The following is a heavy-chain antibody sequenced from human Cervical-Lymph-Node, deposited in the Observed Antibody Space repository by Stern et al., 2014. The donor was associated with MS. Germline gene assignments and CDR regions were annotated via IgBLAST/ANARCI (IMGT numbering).Heavy chain of an antibody. CDR2: INPNSAGT. Sequence: VQLLESGAEVKKPGASVKVSCKASGYTFTGHYMHWVRQAPGQGLEWMGRINPNSAGTNYAQKFQGRVTMTRDTSISTAYMVLNSLRSDDTAVYYCARSIRRTYGMDVWGQGTTVTVSS. J-gene: IGHJ6*02. CDR3: ARSIRRTYGMDV. CDR1: GYTFTGHY. D-gene: IGHD1-14*01. V-gene: IGHV1-2*06.